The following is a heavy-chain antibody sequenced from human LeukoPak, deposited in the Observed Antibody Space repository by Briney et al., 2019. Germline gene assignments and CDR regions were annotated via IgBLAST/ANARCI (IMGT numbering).Heavy chain of an antibody. CDR1: GFTFSSYA. CDR3: AIAGRGGLQQLVFDY. D-gene: IGHD6-13*01. V-gene: IGHV3-23*01. CDR2: ISGSGGST. Sequence: GGSLTRSCAASGFTFSSYAMSWVRQAPGKGLEWVSAISGSGGSTYYADSVKGRFTISRDNSKNTLYLQMNSLRAEDTAVYYCAIAGRGGLQQLVFDYWGQGTLVTVSS. J-gene: IGHJ4*02.